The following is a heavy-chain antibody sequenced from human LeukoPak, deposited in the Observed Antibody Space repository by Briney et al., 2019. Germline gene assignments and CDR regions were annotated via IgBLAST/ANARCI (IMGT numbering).Heavy chain of an antibody. CDR1: EFTFSSYT. D-gene: IGHD1-7*01. Sequence: GGSLRLSCAASEFTFSSYTLNWVRQAPGQGLQWVSSISSSSSSIYYADSVKGRFTISRDNAKNSLYLQMNSLGAGDPAVYYCARGSWNYAFDIWGQGTMVTVSS. J-gene: IGHJ3*02. V-gene: IGHV3-21*01. CDR2: ISSSSSSI. CDR3: ARGSWNYAFDI.